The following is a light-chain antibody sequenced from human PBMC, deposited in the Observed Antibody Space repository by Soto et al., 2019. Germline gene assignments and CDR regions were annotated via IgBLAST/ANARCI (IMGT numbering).Light chain of an antibody. Sequence: QSALTQPASVSGSPGQSITISCTGTSSDVGSYNLVSWYQQHPGKAPKLMIYEVSKRPSGVSNRFSGSKSGNTASLTISGLQAEDEADYYCCSYAVSSTRGYVFGTGTKLTVL. CDR1: SSDVGSYNL. V-gene: IGLV2-23*02. CDR3: CSYAVSSTRGYV. J-gene: IGLJ1*01. CDR2: EVS.